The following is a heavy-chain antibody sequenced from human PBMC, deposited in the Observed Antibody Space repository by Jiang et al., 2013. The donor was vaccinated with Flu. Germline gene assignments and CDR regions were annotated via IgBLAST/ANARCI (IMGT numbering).Heavy chain of an antibody. CDR2: GST. D-gene: IGHD2-8*01. V-gene: IGHV4-31*02. J-gene: IGHJ5*02. Sequence: GSTYYNPSLKSRVTISVDTSKNQXSLKLSSVTAADTAVYYCARAEGLTNWFDPWGPGNPGHRLL. CDR3: ARAEGLTNWFDP.